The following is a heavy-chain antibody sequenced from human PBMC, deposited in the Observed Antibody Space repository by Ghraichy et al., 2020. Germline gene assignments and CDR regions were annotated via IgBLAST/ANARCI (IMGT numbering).Heavy chain of an antibody. V-gene: IGHV3-7*01. D-gene: IGHD1-26*01. J-gene: IGHJ4*02. Sequence: GSLRLSCAASGFTFSSYWMSWVRQAPGKGLEWVANIKQDGSEKYYVDSVKGRFTISRDNAKNSLYLQMNSLRAEDTAVYYCAREPQWELPYYFDYWGQGTLVTVSS. CDR1: GFTFSSYW. CDR3: AREPQWELPYYFDY. CDR2: IKQDGSEK.